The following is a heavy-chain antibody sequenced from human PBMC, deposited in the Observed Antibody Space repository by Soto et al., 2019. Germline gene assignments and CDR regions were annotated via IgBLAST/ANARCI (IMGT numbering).Heavy chain of an antibody. Sequence: EVQLLESGAGLIEPGGSLRLSCAASGFTFSSYAMSWVRQAPGKGLEWVSAISGSGGSTYYADSVKGRFTISRDNSKNTRYLQMNSLRAEVTAVYYCAKDTVVVTAKFDYWGQGTLVTVSS. CDR3: AKDTVVVTAKFDY. J-gene: IGHJ4*02. CDR2: ISGSGGST. V-gene: IGHV3-23*01. D-gene: IGHD2-21*02. CDR1: GFTFSSYA.